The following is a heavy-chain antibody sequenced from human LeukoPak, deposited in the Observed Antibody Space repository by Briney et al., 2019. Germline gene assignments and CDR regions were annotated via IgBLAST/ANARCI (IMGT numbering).Heavy chain of an antibody. J-gene: IGHJ6*03. V-gene: IGHV3-21*01. CDR1: GFTFSSYS. Sequence: PGGSLRLSCAASGFTFSSYSMNWVRQAPGKGLEWVPSISSSSSYIYYADSVKGRFTISRDNAKNSLYLQMNSLRAEDTAVYYCARDGKVDSSGYLIYYYYMDVWGKGTTVTVSS. CDR3: ARDGKVDSSGYLIYYYYMDV. D-gene: IGHD3-22*01. CDR2: ISSSSSYI.